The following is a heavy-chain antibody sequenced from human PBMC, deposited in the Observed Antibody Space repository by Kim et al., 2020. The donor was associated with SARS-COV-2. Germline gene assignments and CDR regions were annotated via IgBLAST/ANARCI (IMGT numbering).Heavy chain of an antibody. CDR1: GFTFSGSA. J-gene: IGHJ6*02. V-gene: IGHV3-73*01. Sequence: GGSLRLSCAASGFTFSGSAMHWVRQASGKGLEWVGRIRSKANNYATAYAASVKGRFTISRDDSKNTAYLQMNSLKTEDTAVYYCTRHNPGYSGYDTIYYYYYFGMDVWGQGTTVTVSS. CDR2: IRSKANNYAT. CDR3: TRHNPGYSGYDTIYYYYYFGMDV. D-gene: IGHD5-12*01.